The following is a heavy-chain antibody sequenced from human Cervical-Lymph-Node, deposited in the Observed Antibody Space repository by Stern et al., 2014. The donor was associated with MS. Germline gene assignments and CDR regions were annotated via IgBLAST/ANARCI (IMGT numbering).Heavy chain of an antibody. D-gene: IGHD3-9*01. CDR1: GYNFLTYW. CDR2: IYPDDSDT. V-gene: IGHV5-51*03. Sequence: VQLVQSGAEVKKPGESLKISCKGSGYNFLTYWIGWVRQMPGKGLEWIGIIYPDDSDTRYSPSFQGQVTISADKSISTAYLQWSSLKASDTAMYYCARPRYFDYLFAGPDGYFDYWGQGTLVTVSS. J-gene: IGHJ4*02. CDR3: ARPRYFDYLFAGPDGYFDY.